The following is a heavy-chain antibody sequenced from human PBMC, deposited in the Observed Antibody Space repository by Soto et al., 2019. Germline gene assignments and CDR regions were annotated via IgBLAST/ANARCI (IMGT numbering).Heavy chain of an antibody. J-gene: IGHJ4*02. D-gene: IGHD6-6*01. Sequence: QVQLQQWGAGLLKPSETLSLTCAVYGGSFSGYYWSWIRQPPGKGLEWIGEINHSGSTNYNPSLNXRXTXXVDTSKNQFSLKLSSVTAADTAVYYCASEKGVYDYWGQGTLVTVSS. CDR1: GGSFSGYY. V-gene: IGHV4-34*01. CDR3: ASEKGVYDY. CDR2: INHSGST.